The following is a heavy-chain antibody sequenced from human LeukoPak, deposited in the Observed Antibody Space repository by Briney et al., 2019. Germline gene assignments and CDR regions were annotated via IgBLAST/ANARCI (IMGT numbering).Heavy chain of an antibody. CDR2: ISASGGTT. CDR1: GFTFNNYA. V-gene: IGHV3-23*01. Sequence: GGSLRLSCAASGFTFNNYAMSWVRQAPGKGLEWDSAISASGGTTYYADSVKGRFTISRDNSENTLFLQMNSLRAEDTAVYYCAKEPREYCSSTSCPNWFDSWGQGTLVTVSS. D-gene: IGHD2-2*01. CDR3: AKEPREYCSSTSCPNWFDS. J-gene: IGHJ5*01.